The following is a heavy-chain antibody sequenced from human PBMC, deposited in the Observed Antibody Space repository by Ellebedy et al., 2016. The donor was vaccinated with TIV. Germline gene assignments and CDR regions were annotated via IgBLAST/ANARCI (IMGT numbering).Heavy chain of an antibody. J-gene: IGHJ4*02. CDR1: GFTVSANY. D-gene: IGHD5/OR15-5a*01. CDR2: IYTAGGA. CDR3: AKDIHVLVDY. Sequence: GESLKISCAASGFTVSANYMNWVRQAPGKGLEWVSHIYTAGGAYYADYADSVKGRFTISRDNAENTVHLQMNSLRAEDTAVYYCAKDIHVLVDYWGQGTLVTVSS. V-gene: IGHV3-53*01.